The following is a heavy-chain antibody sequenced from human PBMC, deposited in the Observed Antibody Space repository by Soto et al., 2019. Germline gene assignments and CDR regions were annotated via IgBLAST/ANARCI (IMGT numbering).Heavy chain of an antibody. CDR1: WASVSSNIAA. Sequence: SQPLSLTCSISWASVSSNIAACNCIRQSPSRGLEWLGRTYYRSKWYNDYAVSVKSRITINPDTSKNQFSLQLNSVTPEDTAVYYCARGTYSSSSGRYYYYGMDVWGQGTTVTVSS. J-gene: IGHJ6*02. V-gene: IGHV6-1*01. D-gene: IGHD6-6*01. CDR3: ARGTYSSSSGRYYYYGMDV. CDR2: TYYRSKWYN.